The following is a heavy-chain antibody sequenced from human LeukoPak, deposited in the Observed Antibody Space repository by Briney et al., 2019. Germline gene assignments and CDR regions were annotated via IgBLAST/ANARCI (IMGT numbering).Heavy chain of an antibody. J-gene: IGHJ3*02. D-gene: IGHD2-8*02. CDR3: ARGWVLATGAFDI. CDR2: IYSGGST. Sequence: GGSLRLSCAASGFTVSTNYMTWVRQAPGKGLEWVSVIYSGGSTYYAGSVKGRFTISRDNSKKMLYLQMNSLRAEDTAVYYCARGWVLATGAFDIWGQGTMVTVSS. V-gene: IGHV3-53*01. CDR1: GFTVSTNY.